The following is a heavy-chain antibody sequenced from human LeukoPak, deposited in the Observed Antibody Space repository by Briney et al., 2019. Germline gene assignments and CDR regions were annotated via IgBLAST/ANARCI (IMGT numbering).Heavy chain of an antibody. CDR2: IYYGGT. V-gene: IGHV4-59*01. CDR1: GGSIATYY. CDR3: ARGDGHNSGYFEY. J-gene: IGHJ4*02. D-gene: IGHD5-24*01. Sequence: SATLSLTCTVSGGSIATYYWSWIRQSPGKGLEWIAYIYYGGTNYNPSLKSRVTISVDTSKNQFSLNLRSATAADTAVYYCARGDGHNSGYFEYWGQGTLVTVSS.